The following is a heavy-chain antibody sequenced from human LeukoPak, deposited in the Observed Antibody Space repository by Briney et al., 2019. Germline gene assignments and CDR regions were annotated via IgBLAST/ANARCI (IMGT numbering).Heavy chain of an antibody. D-gene: IGHD2-21*01. CDR1: GYTFTGYY. Sequence: ASVKVSCKASGYTFTGYYMHWVRQAPGQGLEWMGWINPNSGGTNYAQKFQGRVTMTRDTSISTAYMELSRLRSDDTAVYYCARDQEAYCGIPDYWGQGTLVTVSS. V-gene: IGHV1-2*02. J-gene: IGHJ4*02. CDR3: ARDQEAYCGIPDY. CDR2: INPNSGGT.